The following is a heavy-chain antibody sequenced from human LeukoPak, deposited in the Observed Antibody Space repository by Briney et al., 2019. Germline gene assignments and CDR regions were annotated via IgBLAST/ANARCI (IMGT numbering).Heavy chain of an antibody. D-gene: IGHD6-13*01. J-gene: IGHJ6*03. CDR3: ARGAAAGHYYYYYYMAV. V-gene: IGHV3-48*04. CDR2: ISSSSTI. CDR1: GFTFSSYS. Sequence: GGSLRLSCAASGFTFSSYSMNWVRQAPGKGLEWVSYISSSSTIYYADSVKGRFTISRDNAKNSLYLQMNSLRAEDTAVYYCARGAAAGHYYYYYYMAVWGKGTTVTVSS.